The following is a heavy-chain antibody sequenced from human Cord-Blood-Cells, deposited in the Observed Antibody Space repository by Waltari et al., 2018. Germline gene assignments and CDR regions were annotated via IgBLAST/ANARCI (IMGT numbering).Heavy chain of an antibody. CDR2: FDPEDGET. CDR3: ATGPRLLWFGELLFDY. D-gene: IGHD3-10*01. V-gene: IGHV1-24*01. J-gene: IGHJ4*02. Sequence: QVQLVQSGAEAKKPGAPVTVSCKVSGYTLADFSMHWVRPAHGKGLEWMGGFDPEDGETIYAQKFQGRVTMTEDTSTDTAYMELSSLRSEDTAVYYCATGPRLLWFGELLFDYWGQGTLVTVSS. CDR1: GYTLADFS.